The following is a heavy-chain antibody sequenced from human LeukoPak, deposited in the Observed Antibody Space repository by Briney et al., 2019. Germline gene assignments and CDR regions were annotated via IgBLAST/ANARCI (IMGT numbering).Heavy chain of an antibody. CDR3: ARAGSSWHHIDY. D-gene: IGHD6-13*01. J-gene: IGHJ4*02. Sequence: PSETLSLTCTVSGGSISSYYWSWIRQPPGKGLEWIGYIYYSGSTNYNPSLKSRVTISVDTSKNQFSLKLSSVTAADTAVYYCARAGSSWHHIDYWGQGTLVTVSS. CDR1: GGSISSYY. V-gene: IGHV4-59*01. CDR2: IYYSGST.